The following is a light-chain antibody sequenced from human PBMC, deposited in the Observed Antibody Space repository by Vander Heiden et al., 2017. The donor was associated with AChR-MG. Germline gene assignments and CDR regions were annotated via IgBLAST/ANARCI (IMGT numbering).Light chain of an antibody. CDR1: RSNTGAGYD. Sequence: QSVLTQPPSVSGAPGQRVTISCTGSRSNTGAGYDVNWYQQFPRTAPKLRSYGNNNRASGVPDRFSGSKSGASASLAITGLQAEDEADYYCQSYDSSLSGWVFGEGTKLTVL. CDR3: QSYDSSLSGWV. J-gene: IGLJ3*02. V-gene: IGLV1-40*01. CDR2: GNN.